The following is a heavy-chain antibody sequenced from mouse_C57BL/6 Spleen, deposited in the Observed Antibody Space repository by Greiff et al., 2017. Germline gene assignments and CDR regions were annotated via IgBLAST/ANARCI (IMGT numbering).Heavy chain of an antibody. J-gene: IGHJ2*01. Sequence: QVQLQQSGAELVKPGASVKISCKASGYAFSSDWMNWVKQRPGKGLEWIGQIYPGDGDTNYNGKFKGKATLTADKSSSTAYMQLSSLTSEDSAVYFGAVFITTVVADYWGQGTTLTVSS. CDR2: IYPGDGDT. CDR1: GYAFSSDW. CDR3: AVFITTVVADY. D-gene: IGHD1-1*01. V-gene: IGHV1-80*01.